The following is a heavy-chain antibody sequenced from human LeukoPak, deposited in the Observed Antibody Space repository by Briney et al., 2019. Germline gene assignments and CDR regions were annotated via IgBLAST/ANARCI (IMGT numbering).Heavy chain of an antibody. CDR2: IYTSGST. CDR3: ARDYFVSGYYDSSGYYFDY. D-gene: IGHD3-22*01. CDR1: GGSISSYY. J-gene: IGHJ4*02. Sequence: SETLSLTCTVSGGSISSYYWSWIRQPAGKGLEWIGRIYTSGSTNYNPSLKSRVTMSVDTSKNQFSLKLSSVTAADTAVYYCARDYFVSGYYDSSGYYFDYWGQGTLVTVSS. V-gene: IGHV4-4*07.